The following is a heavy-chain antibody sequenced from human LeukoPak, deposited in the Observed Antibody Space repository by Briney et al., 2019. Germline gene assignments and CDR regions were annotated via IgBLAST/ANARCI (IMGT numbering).Heavy chain of an antibody. J-gene: IGHJ4*02. Sequence: AGGSLRLSCAASGFTFSSYSMNWVRQAPGKGLEWASSISSSSSYIYYADSVKGRFTISRDNAKNSLYLQMNSLRAEDTAVYYCARAHRNRITMVRGVNFDYWGQGTLVTVSS. D-gene: IGHD3-10*01. CDR3: ARAHRNRITMVRGVNFDY. CDR2: ISSSSSYI. V-gene: IGHV3-21*01. CDR1: GFTFSSYS.